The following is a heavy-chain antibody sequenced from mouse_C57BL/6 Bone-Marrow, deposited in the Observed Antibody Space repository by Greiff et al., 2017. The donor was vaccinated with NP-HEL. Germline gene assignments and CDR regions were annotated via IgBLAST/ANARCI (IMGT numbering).Heavy chain of an antibody. Sequence: QVQLKQPGAELVRPGSSVKLSCKASGYTFTSYWMDWVKQRPGQGLEWIGNIYPSDSETHYNQKFKDKATLTVDKSSSTAYMQLSSLTSEDSAVYYCARVLPGGFAYWGQGTLVTVSA. CDR3: ARVLPGGFAY. CDR2: IYPSDSET. CDR1: GYTFTSYW. V-gene: IGHV1-61*01. J-gene: IGHJ3*01.